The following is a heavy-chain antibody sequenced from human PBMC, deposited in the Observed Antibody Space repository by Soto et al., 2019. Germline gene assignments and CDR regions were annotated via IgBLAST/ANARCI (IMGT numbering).Heavy chain of an antibody. V-gene: IGHV4-31*03. CDR3: ARDTMIIALDAFDI. CDR1: GGSISSGTYY. Sequence: KPSKTLSVTCTVSGGSISSGTYYWTWIRHHPGKGLEWIGYIYYSGSTSYNPSLKSRVSISVDTSKNQFSLKLSSVTAADTAVYYCARDTMIIALDAFDIWGPGTMVTVSS. D-gene: IGHD3-22*01. CDR2: IYYSGST. J-gene: IGHJ3*02.